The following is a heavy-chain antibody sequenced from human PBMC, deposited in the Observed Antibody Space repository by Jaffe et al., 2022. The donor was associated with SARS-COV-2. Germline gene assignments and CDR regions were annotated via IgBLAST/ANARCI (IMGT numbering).Heavy chain of an antibody. V-gene: IGHV3-7*03. Sequence: EVQLVESGGGLVQPGGSLRLSCAASGFTFSSYWMSWVRQAPGTGLEWVASIKQDGGANYYLDSVKGRFTISRDSAKNSLYLQMNSLRAEDTAVYFCASGGNTAFDYWGQGTLVTVSS. CDR2: IKQDGGAN. J-gene: IGHJ4*02. D-gene: IGHD2-15*01. CDR1: GFTFSSYW. CDR3: ASGGNTAFDY.